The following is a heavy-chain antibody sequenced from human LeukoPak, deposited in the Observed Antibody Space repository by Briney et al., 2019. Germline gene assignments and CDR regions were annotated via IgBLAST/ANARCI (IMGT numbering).Heavy chain of an antibody. V-gene: IGHV3-66*01. CDR2: IYGSTSA. Sequence: GGSLRLSCAASGFTVSSNYINWVRHASGKGLEWVSLIYGSTSADYADSVKGRFTISRDTSMNTVYLQMNSLRAEDTAVYYCARLNFGDDYWGQGTLVTVSS. CDR3: ARLNFGDDY. D-gene: IGHD4-17*01. CDR1: GFTVSSNY. J-gene: IGHJ4*02.